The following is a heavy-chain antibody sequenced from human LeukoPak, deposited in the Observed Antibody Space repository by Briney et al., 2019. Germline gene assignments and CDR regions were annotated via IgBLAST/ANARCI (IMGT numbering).Heavy chain of an antibody. Sequence: QPGRSLRLSCAASGFTFDDYAMHWVRQAPGKGLEWVSGISWNSGSIGYADSVKGRSTISRDNAKNSLYLQMNSLRAEDMALYYCAKGGDYGDSYFDYWGQGTLVTVSS. CDR1: GFTFDDYA. V-gene: IGHV3-9*03. CDR2: ISWNSGSI. CDR3: AKGGDYGDSYFDY. J-gene: IGHJ4*02. D-gene: IGHD4-17*01.